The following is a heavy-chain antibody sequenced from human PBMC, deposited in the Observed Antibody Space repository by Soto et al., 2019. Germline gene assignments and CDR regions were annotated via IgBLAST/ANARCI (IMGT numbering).Heavy chain of an antibody. CDR3: ARHRYGREWELLPGSYYYYGMDV. V-gene: IGHV4-39*01. CDR1: GGSISSSSYY. D-gene: IGHD1-26*01. Sequence: QLQLQESGPGLVKPSETLSLTCTVSGGSISSSSYYWGWIRQPPGKGLEWIGSIYYSGSTYYNPSLKSRVTISVDTSKNQFSLKLSSVTAADTAVYYCARHRYGREWELLPGSYYYYGMDVWGQGTTVTVSS. J-gene: IGHJ6*02. CDR2: IYYSGST.